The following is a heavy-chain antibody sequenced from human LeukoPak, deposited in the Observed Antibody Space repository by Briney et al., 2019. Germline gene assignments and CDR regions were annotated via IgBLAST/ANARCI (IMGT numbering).Heavy chain of an antibody. CDR3: VRDNGGEFL. Sequence: PGGSLRLSCAASGFTVSSNYMSWVRQAPGKGLEWVSVIYSGGSTYYADSVKGRFTTSRDNAKNTLYLQMNSPTAEDTAVYYCVRDNGGEFLWGQGTLVTVSS. CDR2: IYSGGST. J-gene: IGHJ4*02. D-gene: IGHD7-27*01. V-gene: IGHV3-53*01. CDR1: GFTVSSNY.